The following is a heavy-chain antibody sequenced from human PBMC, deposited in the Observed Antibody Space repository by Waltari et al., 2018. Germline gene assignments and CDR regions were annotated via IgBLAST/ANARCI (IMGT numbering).Heavy chain of an antibody. D-gene: IGHD6-13*01. CDR1: GFTFSKYW. V-gene: IGHV3-74*01. CDR2: IDDDGSRT. Sequence: EVQMVASGGGLAQPGGSLRLSCAASGFTFSKYWMHWVRQDRGKGMMGVSRIDDDGSRTVYAYSVKGRFTISRDNVKNILFLEMTNLRIEDTGVYFCARESNSEYYVDYRGQGTPVTVSS. CDR3: ARESNSEYYVDY. J-gene: IGHJ4*02.